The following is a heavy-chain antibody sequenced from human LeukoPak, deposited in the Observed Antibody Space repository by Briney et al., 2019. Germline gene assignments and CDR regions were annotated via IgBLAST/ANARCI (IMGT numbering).Heavy chain of an antibody. V-gene: IGHV1-69*06. CDR2: IIPIFGTA. D-gene: IGHD2-21*02. J-gene: IGHJ4*02. CDR3: ARDRDPICGGDCYSSYDY. CDR1: GGTFSSYA. Sequence: SVKVSCKASGGTFSSYAISWVRQAPGQGLEWMGGIIPIFGTANYAQKFRGRVTITADKSTSTAYMELSSLRSEDTAVYYCARDRDPICGGDCYSSYDYWGQGTLVTVSS.